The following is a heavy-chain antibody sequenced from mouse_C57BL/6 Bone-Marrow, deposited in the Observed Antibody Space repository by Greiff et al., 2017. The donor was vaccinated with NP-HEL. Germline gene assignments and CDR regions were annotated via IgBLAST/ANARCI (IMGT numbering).Heavy chain of an antibody. J-gene: IGHJ3*01. CDR1: GYTFTDYY. CDR3: ARNGWGFAY. V-gene: IGHV1-19*01. D-gene: IGHD2-2*01. Sequence: EVQLQQSGPVLVKPGASVKMSCKASGYTFTDYYMNWVKQSHGQSLAWIGVINPYNGGTSYNQKFKGKATVTVDKSSSTAYMEINSLTSEDSAVYDCARNGWGFAYWGQGTLVTVSA. CDR2: INPYNGGT.